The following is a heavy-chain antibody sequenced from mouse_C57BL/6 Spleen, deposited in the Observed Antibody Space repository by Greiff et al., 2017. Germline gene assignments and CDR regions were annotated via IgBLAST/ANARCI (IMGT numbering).Heavy chain of an antibody. J-gene: IGHJ4*01. CDR1: GFTFSDYY. CDR3: ARRCYGSSYAMDY. CDR2: ISNGGGST. D-gene: IGHD1-1*01. V-gene: IGHV5-12*01. Sequence: EVKLVESGGGLVQPGGSLKLSCAASGFTFSDYYMYWVRQTPEKRLEWVAYISNGGGSTYYPDTVKGRFTISRDNAKNTLYLQMSRLKSEDTAMYYCARRCYGSSYAMDYWGQGTSVTVSS.